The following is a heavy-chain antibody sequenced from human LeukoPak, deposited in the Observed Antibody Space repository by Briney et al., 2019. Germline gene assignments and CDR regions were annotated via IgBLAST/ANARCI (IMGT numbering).Heavy chain of an antibody. J-gene: IGHJ6*02. V-gene: IGHV3-30-3*01. Sequence: GGSLRLSCAASGFQFFNYPLHWVRQAPGKGLEWVAVVSFDGSLQYYADSVRGRFTISRDSSKNTLYLQMNSLTREDTGVYYCARDKLELYYYYGMDVWGQGTTVTVSS. D-gene: IGHD1-7*01. CDR3: ARDKLELYYYYGMDV. CDR1: GFQFFNYP. CDR2: VSFDGSLQ.